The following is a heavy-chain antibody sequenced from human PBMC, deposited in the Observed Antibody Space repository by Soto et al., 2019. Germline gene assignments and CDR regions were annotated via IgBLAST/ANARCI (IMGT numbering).Heavy chain of an antibody. V-gene: IGHV4-59*12. Sequence: SETLSLTCTVSGGSISSYYWSWFRQPPGKGLEWIGYIYYSGSTNYDPSLESRVTISVDTSKNQLSLKLSSVTAADTAVYYCARRYGYYFDYWGQGTLVTVSS. D-gene: IGHD3-9*01. J-gene: IGHJ4*02. CDR1: GGSISSYY. CDR2: IYYSGST. CDR3: ARRYGYYFDY.